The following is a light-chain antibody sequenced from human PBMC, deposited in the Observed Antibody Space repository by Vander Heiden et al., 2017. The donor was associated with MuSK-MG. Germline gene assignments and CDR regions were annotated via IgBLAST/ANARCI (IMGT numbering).Light chain of an antibody. CDR2: GAS. V-gene: IGKV3-20*01. CDR3: QQCGSSIT. CDR1: QSVSSIY. Sequence: EVVLTQSPGTLSVSPGERATLSCRASQSVSSIYLAWYQQKAGQAPRLLIYGASSRATGIPDRFCGSGSGTDFTLTISRLEPEDFAVYYCQQCGSSITFGQGTRLEIK. J-gene: IGKJ5*01.